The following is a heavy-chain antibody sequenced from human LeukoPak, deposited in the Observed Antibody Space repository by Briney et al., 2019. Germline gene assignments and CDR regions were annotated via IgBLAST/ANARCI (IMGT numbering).Heavy chain of an antibody. J-gene: IGHJ4*02. CDR3: ARGGALSSGWSDY. CDR2: INPNSGGT. V-gene: IGHV1-2*02. CDR1: GYTFTGYY. Sequence: AASVKVSCKASGYTFTGYYMHWVRQAPGQGLEWMGWINPNSGGTSYAQKFQGRVTMTRDTSISTAYMELSRLRSDDTAVYYCARGGALSSGWSDYWGQGTLVTVSS. D-gene: IGHD6-19*01.